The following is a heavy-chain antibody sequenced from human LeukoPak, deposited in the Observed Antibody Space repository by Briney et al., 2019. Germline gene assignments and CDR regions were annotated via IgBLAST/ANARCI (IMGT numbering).Heavy chain of an antibody. Sequence: GASVKVSCKASGNTFTSYSVHWVRQAPGQGLEWMAIIDPSDGSKTYAQKFQGRVTTTRDTSTSTVYMELRSLTSEDTAVYYCARGAPNYFYMDVWGKGTTVTVSS. CDR3: ARGAPNYFYMDV. V-gene: IGHV1-46*01. CDR2: IDPSDGSK. CDR1: GNTFTSYS. J-gene: IGHJ6*03.